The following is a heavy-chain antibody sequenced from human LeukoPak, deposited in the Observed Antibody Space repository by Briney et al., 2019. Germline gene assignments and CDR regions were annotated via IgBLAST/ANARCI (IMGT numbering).Heavy chain of an antibody. CDR1: GFRFDNYA. D-gene: IGHD3-10*01. V-gene: IGHV3-64*01. J-gene: IGHJ4*02. CDR2: IGSNGDDR. Sequence: PGGSLRLSCAASGFRFDNYAMHSVRQAPRKGWEYVSGIGSNGDDRYYASSVKDRFTLSRDNSKDTLFLQVGSLSPEDTAVYYCAKGRIGFGSANYFDSWGQGTLLTVSS. CDR3: AKGRIGFGSANYFDS.